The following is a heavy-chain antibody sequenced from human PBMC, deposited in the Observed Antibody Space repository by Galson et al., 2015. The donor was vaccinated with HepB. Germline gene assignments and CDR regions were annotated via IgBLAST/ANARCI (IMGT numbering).Heavy chain of an antibody. D-gene: IGHD2-2*01. CDR3: ARGPSSRPDP. V-gene: IGHV7-4-1*02. CDR1: GYTFSSQA. Sequence: SVKVSCKASGYTFSSQAINWVRQAPGQGLQYMGWINTNTGKPTYVQGFTGRFVFSSDMSVTTSYLEISNLTPEDTAVYYCARGPSSRPDPWGQGTLVTVSS. J-gene: IGHJ5*02. CDR2: INTNTGKP.